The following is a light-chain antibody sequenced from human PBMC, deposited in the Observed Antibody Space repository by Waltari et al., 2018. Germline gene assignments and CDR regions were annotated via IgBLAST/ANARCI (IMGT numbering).Light chain of an antibody. CDR1: SGHSSNV. CDR2: VNSDGSH. J-gene: IGLJ3*02. CDR3: QTGGHGTWV. Sequence: QLVLTQSPSASASLGATVKLTCTHSSGHSSNVIAWLQQQPEKGPRYLMKVNSDGSHSKGDKIPDRFSGSSAGTEHYLTISSLQSEDEADYYCQTGGHGTWVFGGGTKLTVL. V-gene: IGLV4-69*01.